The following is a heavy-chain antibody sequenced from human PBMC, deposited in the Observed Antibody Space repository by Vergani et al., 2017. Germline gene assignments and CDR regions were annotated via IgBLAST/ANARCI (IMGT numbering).Heavy chain of an antibody. V-gene: IGHV3-30*02. Sequence: QVQLVESGGGVVQPGGSLSLACAASGFRFRSNGMHWVRQAPGKGLEWVAFIRYDGGKTYYVDSVKGRFTISRDNSKNTVFLQMNRLRAEDTAVYYCAKMGSVVVTEVAYYFDYWGQGTLVTVSS. CDR3: AKMGSVVVTEVAYYFDY. D-gene: IGHD2-21*02. J-gene: IGHJ4*02. CDR1: GFRFRSNG. CDR2: IRYDGGKT.